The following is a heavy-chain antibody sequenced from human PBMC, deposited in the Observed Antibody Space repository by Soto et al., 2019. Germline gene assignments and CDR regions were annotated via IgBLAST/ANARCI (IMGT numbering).Heavy chain of an antibody. Sequence: ASVKVSCKVSGYTLTELSMHWVRQAPGKGLEWMGSFDPEDGETIYAQKFQGRVTMTEDTSTDPAYMELSSLRSEDTAVYYCATGGSYYFDYWGQGTLVTVSS. CDR2: FDPEDGET. CDR3: ATGGSYYFDY. J-gene: IGHJ4*02. D-gene: IGHD1-26*01. CDR1: GYTLTELS. V-gene: IGHV1-24*01.